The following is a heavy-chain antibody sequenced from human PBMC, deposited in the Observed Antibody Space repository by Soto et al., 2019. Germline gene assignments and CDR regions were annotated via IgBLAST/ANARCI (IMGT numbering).Heavy chain of an antibody. J-gene: IGHJ4*02. CDR2: ISYDGSNK. CDR1: GFTFSSYG. CDR3: AKWMGAFDY. Sequence: QVQLVESGGGVVQPGRSLRLSCAASGFTFSSYGMHWVRQAPGKGLEWVAVISYDGSNKYYADSVKGRFTISRDNSKNTLYLQMNSLRAEDTAVYYCAKWMGAFDYWGQGTLVTVSS. V-gene: IGHV3-30*18. D-gene: IGHD1-26*01.